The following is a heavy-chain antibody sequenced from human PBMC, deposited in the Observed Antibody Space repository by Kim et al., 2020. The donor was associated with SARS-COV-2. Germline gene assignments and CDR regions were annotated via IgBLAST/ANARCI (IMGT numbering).Heavy chain of an antibody. Sequence: NFTPSLKGRVTKSVDTSKNQFSLGLNSVTAADAAMYYCARRYSNYWYFGLWGRGTLVTVSS. CDR3: ARRYSNYWYFGL. V-gene: IGHV4-59*08. J-gene: IGHJ2*01. D-gene: IGHD4-4*01.